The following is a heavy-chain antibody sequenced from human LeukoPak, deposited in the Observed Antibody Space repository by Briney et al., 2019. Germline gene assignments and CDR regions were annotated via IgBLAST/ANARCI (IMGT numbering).Heavy chain of an antibody. CDR2: IFYSGST. J-gene: IGHJ2*01. V-gene: IGHV4-59*02. CDR3: ARDSSSWYRYFDL. D-gene: IGHD6-13*01. CDR1: GGSVSSHY. Sequence: SETLSLTCTVSGGSVSSHYWSWIRQPPGKGLEWIGYIFYSGSTNYNPSLKSRVTISVDSSKNQVSVKLRSVTAADTAVYYCARDSSSWYRYFDLWGRGTLVTVSS.